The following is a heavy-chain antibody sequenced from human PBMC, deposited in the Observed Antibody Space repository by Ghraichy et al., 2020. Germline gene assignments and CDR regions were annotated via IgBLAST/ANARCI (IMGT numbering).Heavy chain of an antibody. V-gene: IGHV3-49*03. CDR1: GFNFNEYS. D-gene: IGHD1-14*01. CDR2: IRSEAYGGAT. J-gene: IGHJ6*01. Sequence: GGSLRLSCTGSGFNFNEYSVSWFRQAPGKGLEWVGCIRSEAYGGATEYAASVAGRFSISRDDSRNIAYLQMNSLTTEDTGIYYCSNTMGGTDYYYYGLDVWGQGTTVTVSS. CDR3: SNTMGGTDYYYYGLDV.